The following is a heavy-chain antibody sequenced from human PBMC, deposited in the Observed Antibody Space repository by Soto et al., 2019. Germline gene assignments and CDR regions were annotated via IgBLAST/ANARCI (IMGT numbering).Heavy chain of an antibody. Sequence: SETLSLTCAVSGASISGSYYYWAWLRQSPGKGPEWIGSVFYTGFTSYNPSLESRVSVSVGTSKSQFSLKLSAVTAADTAVYYCATSQKGYNGNYFDHWGQGALVTVSS. D-gene: IGHD1-20*01. CDR1: GASISGSYYY. CDR3: ATSQKGYNGNYFDH. J-gene: IGHJ4*02. CDR2: VFYTGFT. V-gene: IGHV4-39*01.